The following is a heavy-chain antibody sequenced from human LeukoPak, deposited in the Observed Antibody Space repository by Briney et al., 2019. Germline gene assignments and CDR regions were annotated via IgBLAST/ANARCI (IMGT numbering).Heavy chain of an antibody. CDR2: INPSGGST. V-gene: IGHV1-46*01. CDR3: ARDSFGVRGFDH. D-gene: IGHD3-10*01. CDR1: GYTFTSYY. Sequence: ASVKVSCKASGYTFTSYYMHWVRQAPGQGLEWMGIINPSGGSTSYAQKFQGRVTLTTDTSTSTFYMELSSLRSEDTDIYYCARDSFGVRGFDHWGQGTPVTVSS. J-gene: IGHJ4*02.